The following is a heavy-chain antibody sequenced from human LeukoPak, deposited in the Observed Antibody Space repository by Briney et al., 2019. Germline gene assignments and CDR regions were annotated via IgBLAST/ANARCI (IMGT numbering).Heavy chain of an antibody. J-gene: IGHJ6*04. CDR2: INRSGNT. V-gene: IGHV4-34*01. Sequence: SETLSLTCAVYGGSFSGYYWSWIRQPPGRGLEWIGEINRSGNTNYNPSLKSRVTISGDTSKNQFSLKLNSVTAADTAVYYCARHGYYYYGMDVWGKGTTVTVSS. CDR1: GGSFSGYY. CDR3: ARHGYYYYGMDV.